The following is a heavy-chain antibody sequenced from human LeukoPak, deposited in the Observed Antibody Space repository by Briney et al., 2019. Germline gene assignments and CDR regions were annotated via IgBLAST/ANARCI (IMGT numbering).Heavy chain of an antibody. V-gene: IGHV3-21*01. Sequence: SGGSLRLSCAASGFTFSSYSMNWVRQAPGKGLEWVSSISSSSSYIYYADSVKGRFTISRDNAKNSLYLQMNSLRAEDTAVYYCARDTMYYYDSSGREAFDYWGQGTLVTVSS. CDR2: ISSSSSYI. CDR1: GFTFSSYS. J-gene: IGHJ4*02. CDR3: ARDTMYYYDSSGREAFDY. D-gene: IGHD3-22*01.